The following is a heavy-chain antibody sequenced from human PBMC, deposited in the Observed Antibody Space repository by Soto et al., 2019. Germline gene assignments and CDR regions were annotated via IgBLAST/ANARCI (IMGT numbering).Heavy chain of an antibody. Sequence: GGSLRLSCAASGFTFSSCAMSWVRQAPGKGLDWVSGIGVAGDTYYADSVKGRFTISRDNSKNTLYLQMNSLRAEDTAIYYCAKESYNRRTDFDHWGQGALVTVSS. J-gene: IGHJ4*02. V-gene: IGHV3-23*01. D-gene: IGHD3-10*01. CDR3: AKESYNRRTDFDH. CDR1: GFTFSSCA. CDR2: IGVAGDT.